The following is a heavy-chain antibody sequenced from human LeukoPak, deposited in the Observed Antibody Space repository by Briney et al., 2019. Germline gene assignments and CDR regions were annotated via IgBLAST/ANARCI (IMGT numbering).Heavy chain of an antibody. Sequence: SETLSLTCAVYGGSFSGYYWSWIRQPPGKGLEWIGEINHSGSTNYNPSPKSRVTISVDTSKNQFSLKLSSVTAADTAVYYCARARIRATTAMVYYFDYWGQGTLVTVSS. J-gene: IGHJ4*02. CDR1: GGSFSGYY. D-gene: IGHD5-18*01. V-gene: IGHV4-34*01. CDR3: ARARIRATTAMVYYFDY. CDR2: INHSGST.